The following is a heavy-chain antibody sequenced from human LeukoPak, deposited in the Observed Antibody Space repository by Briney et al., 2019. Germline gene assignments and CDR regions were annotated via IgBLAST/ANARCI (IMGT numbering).Heavy chain of an antibody. CDR1: GFTVGNNY. J-gene: IGHJ4*02. CDR2: IYSGGST. D-gene: IGHD6-6*01. V-gene: IGHV3-53*01. CDR3: ASLSLGHY. Sequence: GGSLRLSCAASGFTVGNNYMSWVRQAPGKGLEWVSVIYSGGSTYYADSVKGRFTISRDTSKNTLSLQMNSLRAEDTAVYYCASLSLGHYWGQGTLVTVSS.